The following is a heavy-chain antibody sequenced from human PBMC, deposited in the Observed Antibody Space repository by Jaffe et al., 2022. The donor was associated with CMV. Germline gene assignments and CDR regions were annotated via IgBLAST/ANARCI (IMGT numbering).Heavy chain of an antibody. V-gene: IGHV4-39*01. J-gene: IGHJ2*01. D-gene: IGHD1-1*01. Sequence: QVQLQESSPGLVKPSETLSLTCTVSNDSITRSSSYWGWIRQPPGKGLEWIGIIYYSGYTYYTPSLKSRVTIFVDTSRNQFSLNLNSVTAADTAVYYCARLPPTVYGNRSWYFDLWGRGTLVTVSS. CDR3: ARLPPTVYGNRSWYFDL. CDR1: NDSITRSSSY. CDR2: IYYSGYT.